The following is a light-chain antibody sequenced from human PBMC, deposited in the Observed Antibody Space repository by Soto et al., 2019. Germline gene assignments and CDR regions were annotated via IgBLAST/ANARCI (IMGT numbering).Light chain of an antibody. CDR2: GAS. Sequence: EIVMTQSPATLSVSPGERATLSCRASQSVSSNLAWYQQKPGQAPRLLIYGASTRATGIPARFSGSGSGTELTLTISSLQSEDFAVYYCQQYNNWPTTFGQGTKV. V-gene: IGKV3-15*01. CDR1: QSVSSN. J-gene: IGKJ1*01. CDR3: QQYNNWPTT.